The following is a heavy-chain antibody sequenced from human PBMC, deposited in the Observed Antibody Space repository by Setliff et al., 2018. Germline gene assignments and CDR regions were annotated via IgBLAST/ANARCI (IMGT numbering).Heavy chain of an antibody. CDR1: DASIGGSGYY. CDR2: IHYSGST. CDR3: ARGCRITMIVVPPGVFDI. Sequence: PSETLSLTCTVSDASIGGSGYYWGWIRQPPGKGPEWIGNIHYSGSTHYNPSLKSRVTILVDTSKNQFSLRLSSVTATDTAVYYCARGCRITMIVVPPGVFDIWGQGTMVTVS. D-gene: IGHD3-22*01. V-gene: IGHV4-39*07. J-gene: IGHJ3*02.